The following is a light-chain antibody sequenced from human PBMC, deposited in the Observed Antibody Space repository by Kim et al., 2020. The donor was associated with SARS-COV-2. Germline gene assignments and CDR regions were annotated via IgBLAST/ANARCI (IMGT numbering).Light chain of an antibody. CDR2: AAS. Sequence: SASVGDRVTIACRASQSISSHLNWYQQKPGKAPKLLIYAASNFQSGVPSRFTGSGSGTDYTLTISSLQPEDFATYYCQQSYSIPYTFGQGTKLEIK. V-gene: IGKV1-39*01. CDR1: QSISSH. J-gene: IGKJ2*01. CDR3: QQSYSIPYT.